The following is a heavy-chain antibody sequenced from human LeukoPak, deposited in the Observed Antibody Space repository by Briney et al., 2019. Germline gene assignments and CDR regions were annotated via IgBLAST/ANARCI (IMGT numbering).Heavy chain of an antibody. CDR2: ISGSGGST. V-gene: IGHV3-23*01. D-gene: IGHD6-13*01. J-gene: IGHJ5*02. CDR3: ARSIAAAFNWFDP. CDR1: GFTFSSYA. Sequence: HPGGSLRLSCAASGFTFSSYAMSWVRQAPGKGLEWVSAISGSGGSTYYADSVKGRFTISRDNSKNTLYLQMNSLRAEDTAVYYCARSIAAAFNWFDPWGQGTLVAVSS.